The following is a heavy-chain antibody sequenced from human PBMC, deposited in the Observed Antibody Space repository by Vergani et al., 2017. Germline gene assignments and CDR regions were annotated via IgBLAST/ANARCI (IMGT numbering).Heavy chain of an antibody. J-gene: IGHJ5*02. D-gene: IGHD5-12*01. CDR2: IWYDGRNK. V-gene: IGHV3-33*06. CDR1: GFTFSSYG. Sequence: QVQLVESGGGVVQPGRSLRLSCAASGFTFSSYGMHWVRQAPGKGLEWVAVIWYDGRNKYYADSVKGRFTISRDNSKNTLYLQMNSLRAEDTAVYYCAKAETTLATIFLPFDPWGQGTLVTVSS. CDR3: AKAETTLATIFLPFDP.